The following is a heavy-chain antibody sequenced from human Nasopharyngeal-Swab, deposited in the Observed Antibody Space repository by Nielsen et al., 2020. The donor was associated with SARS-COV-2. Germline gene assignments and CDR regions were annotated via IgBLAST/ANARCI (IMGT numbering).Heavy chain of an antibody. Sequence: GASLKISCAASGFTFSSYSMNWVRQAPGKGPEWVSYISSSSSTIYYADSVKGRFTISRDNAKNSLYLQMNSLRAEDTAVYYCAREEELGTAYYFDYWGQGTLVTVSS. CDR1: GFTFSSYS. D-gene: IGHD1-14*01. J-gene: IGHJ4*02. V-gene: IGHV3-48*01. CDR2: ISSSSSTI. CDR3: AREEELGTAYYFDY.